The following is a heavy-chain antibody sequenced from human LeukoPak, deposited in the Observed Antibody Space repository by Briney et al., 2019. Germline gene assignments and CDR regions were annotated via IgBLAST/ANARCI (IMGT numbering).Heavy chain of an antibody. D-gene: IGHD3-16*01. V-gene: IGHV3-48*01. Sequence: GGSLRLSCAASGFTFSSYSMNWVRQAPGKGLEWVSYISSSSSTIYYADSVKGRFTISRDNAKNSLYLQMNSLRAEDTAVYYCARDHSYGYVWGLLVADRGHLFDYWGQGTLVTVSS. CDR3: ARDHSYGYVWGLLVADRGHLFDY. CDR1: GFTFSSYS. CDR2: ISSSSSTI. J-gene: IGHJ4*02.